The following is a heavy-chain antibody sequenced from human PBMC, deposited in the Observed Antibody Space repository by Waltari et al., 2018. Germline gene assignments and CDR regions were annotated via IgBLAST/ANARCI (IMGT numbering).Heavy chain of an antibody. J-gene: IGHJ4*02. CDR2: IYYSGST. CDR3: AREFRVEGFDY. CDR1: GGSIRSSSYY. D-gene: IGHD2-21*01. Sequence: QLQLQESGPGLVKPSETLSLTCTVSGGSIRSSSYYWGWIRQPPGKGLEWIGSIYYSGSTYYNPSLKSRVTRSVDTSKNQFSLKLSSVTAADTAVYYCAREFRVEGFDYWGQGTLVTVSS. V-gene: IGHV4-39*07.